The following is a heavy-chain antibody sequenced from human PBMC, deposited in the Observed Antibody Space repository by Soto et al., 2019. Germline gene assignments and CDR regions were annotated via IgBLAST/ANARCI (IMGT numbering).Heavy chain of an antibody. CDR1: GFTFSSYW. V-gene: IGHV3-74*01. J-gene: IGHJ5*02. D-gene: IGHD3-10*01. CDR3: ARATWFGNPLDP. CDR2: INSDGSST. Sequence: SLGLSCAASGFTFSSYWMHWVRQAPGKGLVWVSRINSDGSSTSYADSVKGRFTISRDNAKNTLYLQMNSLRAEDTAVYYCARATWFGNPLDPWGQGTLVTVSS.